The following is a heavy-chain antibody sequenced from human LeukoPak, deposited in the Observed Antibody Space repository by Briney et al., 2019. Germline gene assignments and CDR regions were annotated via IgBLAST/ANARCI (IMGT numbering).Heavy chain of an antibody. Sequence: PSETLSLTCTVSGGSISSYYWSWIRQPAGKGLEWIGRIYTSGSTNYNPSLKSRVTMSVDTSKNQFSLKLSSVTAADTAVYYCAGLVGATLLDYYYMDVWGKGTTVTVSS. D-gene: IGHD1-26*01. J-gene: IGHJ6*03. V-gene: IGHV4-4*07. CDR3: AGLVGATLLDYYYMDV. CDR2: IYTSGST. CDR1: GGSISSYY.